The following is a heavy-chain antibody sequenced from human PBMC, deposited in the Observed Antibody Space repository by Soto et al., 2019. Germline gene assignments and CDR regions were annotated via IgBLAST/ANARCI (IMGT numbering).Heavy chain of an antibody. CDR2: IYYSGST. CDR3: ARHPVAGIFISAFDI. V-gene: IGHV4-59*08. Sequence: SETLSLTCTVSGGSISSYYWSWIRQPPGKGLEWIGYIYYSGSTNYNPSLKSRVTISVDTSKNQFSLKLSSVTAADTAVYYCARHPVAGIFISAFDIWGQGTMVTVSS. CDR1: GGSISSYY. J-gene: IGHJ3*02. D-gene: IGHD6-19*01.